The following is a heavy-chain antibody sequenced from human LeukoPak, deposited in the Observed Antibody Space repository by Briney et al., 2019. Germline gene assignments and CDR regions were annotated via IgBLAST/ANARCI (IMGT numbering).Heavy chain of an antibody. CDR1: GGSFSGYY. J-gene: IGHJ4*02. D-gene: IGHD5-18*01. Sequence: SETLSLTCAVYGGSFSGYYWSWIRQPPGKGLEWIGEINHSGSTNYNPSLKSRVTISVDTSKNQFSLKLSSVTAADTAVYYCARAWIQLWFLDYWGQGTLVTVFS. CDR2: INHSGST. V-gene: IGHV4-34*01. CDR3: ARAWIQLWFLDY.